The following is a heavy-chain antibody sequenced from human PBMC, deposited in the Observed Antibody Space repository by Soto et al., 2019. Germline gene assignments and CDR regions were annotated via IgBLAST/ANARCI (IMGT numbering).Heavy chain of an antibody. CDR2: ILGDGSST. Sequence: GGSLRLSCEVSGFTLNNYAIHWVRQAPGKGLEWVAVILGDGSSTDYAASVKGRFTISRDNSRSTLFLQMTNLRADDSAVYHCVKCRNNSRWPYIDYWGQGALVTVSS. J-gene: IGHJ4*02. CDR3: VKCRNNSRWPYIDY. CDR1: GFTLNNYA. V-gene: IGHV3-30*18. D-gene: IGHD1-20*01.